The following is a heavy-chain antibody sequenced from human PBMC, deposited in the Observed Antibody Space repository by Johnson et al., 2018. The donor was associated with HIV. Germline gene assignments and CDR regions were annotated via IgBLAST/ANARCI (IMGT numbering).Heavy chain of an antibody. CDR2: INWNGGNT. V-gene: IGHV3-20*04. J-gene: IGHJ3*02. D-gene: IGHD2-15*01. CDR1: EFTFDEYG. Sequence: VQLVESGGGVIRPGVSLRLSCAASEFTFDEYGMSWVRQAPGKGLEWVSSINWNGGNTNYADSVKGRFTISRDTTKKSLFLQLNSLRAEDKALYYCTRDGGYCSGGNCYFALDIWGQGTMVTVSS. CDR3: TRDGGYCSGGNCYFALDI.